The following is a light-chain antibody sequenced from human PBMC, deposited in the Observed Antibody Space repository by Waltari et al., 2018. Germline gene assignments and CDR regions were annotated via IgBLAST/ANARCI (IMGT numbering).Light chain of an antibody. CDR1: QSLGSN. Sequence: EIVMTQSPATLSVSPGESATPPCRASQSLGSNSAWYQQKPGQAPRLLIYDATTRDTDIAARFSGSGSGTEFTLTISSLQSEDFAVYFCQQYRDWPRTFGHGTKVETK. CDR2: DAT. V-gene: IGKV3-15*01. J-gene: IGKJ1*01. CDR3: QQYRDWPRT.